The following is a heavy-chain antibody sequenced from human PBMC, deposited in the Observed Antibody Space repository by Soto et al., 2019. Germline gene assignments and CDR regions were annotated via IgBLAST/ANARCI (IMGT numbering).Heavy chain of an antibody. V-gene: IGHV3-43*01. CDR1: GFTLDDST. J-gene: IGHJ4*03. Sequence: PWGSMRIACAASGFTLDDSTMHGVRQAPGKGLEWVSLISWDGGSTYYADSVKGRFTISRDNSKNSLYLQMNSLRTEDTALYYCAKDIGRTGTRFDYWGQGTLVTVSS. CDR3: AKDIGRTGTRFDY. D-gene: IGHD1-1*01. CDR2: ISWDGGST.